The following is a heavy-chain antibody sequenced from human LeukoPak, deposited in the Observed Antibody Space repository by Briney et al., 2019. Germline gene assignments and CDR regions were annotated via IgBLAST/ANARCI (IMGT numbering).Heavy chain of an antibody. J-gene: IGHJ3*02. Sequence: ASETLSLTCVVSGDSFSSHYWTWIRQSPAKGLEGVGYISYIGSTNYNPSLKRRVTISIDTSKNQFSLKLRSVTAADTAVYYCARDLVTVTKGFDIWGQGTMVSVSS. CDR1: GDSFSSHY. V-gene: IGHV4-59*11. CDR2: ISYIGST. CDR3: ARDLVTVTKGFDI. D-gene: IGHD4-17*01.